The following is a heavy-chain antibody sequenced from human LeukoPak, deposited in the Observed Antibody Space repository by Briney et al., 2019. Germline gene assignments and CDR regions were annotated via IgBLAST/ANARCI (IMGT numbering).Heavy chain of an antibody. J-gene: IGHJ4*02. D-gene: IGHD6-19*01. V-gene: IGHV5-10-1*01. CDR2: IDPSDSYT. Sequence: GESLKISCKGSGYSFTSYWISWVRQMPGKGLEWMGRIDPSDSYTNYSPSFQGHVTISADKSISTAYLLWSSLKASDTAMYYCARHDPAVAGSVDYWGQGTLLTVSS. CDR1: GYSFTSYW. CDR3: ARHDPAVAGSVDY.